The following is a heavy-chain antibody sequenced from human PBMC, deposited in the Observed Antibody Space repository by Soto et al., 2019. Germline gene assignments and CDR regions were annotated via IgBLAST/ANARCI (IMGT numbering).Heavy chain of an antibody. V-gene: IGHV1-69*05. CDR2: IIPIFGTA. CDR1: GGTFSSYA. D-gene: IGHD3-9*01. J-gene: IGHJ5*02. Sequence: SVKVSCKASGGTFSSYAIGWVRQAPGQGLEWMGGIIPIFGTANYAQKFQGRVTMTRNTSISTAYMELSSLRSEDTAVYYCARGLYYDILTGYSWYNWFDPWGQGTLVTVSS. CDR3: ARGLYYDILTGYSWYNWFDP.